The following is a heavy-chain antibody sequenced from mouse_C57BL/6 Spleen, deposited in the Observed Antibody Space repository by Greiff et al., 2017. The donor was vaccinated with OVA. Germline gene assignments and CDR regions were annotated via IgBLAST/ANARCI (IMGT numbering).Heavy chain of an antibody. CDR1: GYTFTSYW. D-gene: IGHD3-2*02. Sequence: VQLQQPGAELVKPGASVKLSCKASGYTFTSYWMQWVKQRPGQGLEWIGEIDPSDSYTNYNQKFKGKATLTVDTSSSTAYMQLSSLTSEDSAVYYCARRETAQATYGFAYWGQGTLVTVSA. J-gene: IGHJ3*01. V-gene: IGHV1-50*01. CDR3: ARRETAQATYGFAY. CDR2: IDPSDSYT.